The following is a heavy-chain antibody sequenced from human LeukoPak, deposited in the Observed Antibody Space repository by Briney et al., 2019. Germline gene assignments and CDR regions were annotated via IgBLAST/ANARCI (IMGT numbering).Heavy chain of an antibody. Sequence: VASVKVSCKASGYTFITYSIHWVRQAPGQGLEWMGWINPSSGGTEYAEKFQDRVTLTRDTSNSTAFMELNSLRSDDTAVFYCARAYNWDDSTLSFRGTWVEFDYWGQGTLVTVSS. CDR2: INPSSGGT. CDR3: ARAYNWDDSTLSFRGTWVEFDY. D-gene: IGHD1-1*01. V-gene: IGHV1-2*02. J-gene: IGHJ4*02. CDR1: GYTFITYS.